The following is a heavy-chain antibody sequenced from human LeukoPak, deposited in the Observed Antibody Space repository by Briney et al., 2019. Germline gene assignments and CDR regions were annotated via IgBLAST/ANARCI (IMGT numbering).Heavy chain of an antibody. D-gene: IGHD5/OR15-5a*01. CDR1: GFTFSSYS. CDR3: ARAQSTYHYGMDV. J-gene: IGHJ6*02. V-gene: IGHV3-48*01. CDR2: ISSSSSTI. Sequence: GGSLRLSRAASGFTFSSYSMNWVRQAPGKGLEWVSYISSSSSTIYYADSVKGRFTISRDNARNSLYLQMNSLRAEDTAVYYCARAQSTYHYGMDVWGQGTTVTVSS.